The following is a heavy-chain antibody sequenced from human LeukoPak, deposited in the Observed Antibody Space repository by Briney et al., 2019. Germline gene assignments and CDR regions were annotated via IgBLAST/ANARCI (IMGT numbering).Heavy chain of an antibody. CDR2: SNSDESST. Sequence: GGSLRLSCAASGFTFSSHWMHLVRQASGKGLVWVSRSNSDESSTSYADSVKGRFTISRDNSKDTLYLQMSSVRVDDTAVYYCARDRGRYYDSRGFYWGYYFDSWGQGILVTVST. J-gene: IGHJ4*02. V-gene: IGHV3-74*01. CDR3: ARDRGRYYDSRGFYWGYYFDS. D-gene: IGHD3-22*01. CDR1: GFTFSSHW.